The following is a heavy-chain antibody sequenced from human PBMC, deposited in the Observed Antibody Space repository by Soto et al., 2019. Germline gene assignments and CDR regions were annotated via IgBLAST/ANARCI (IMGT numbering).Heavy chain of an antibody. Sequence: SETLSLTGSVSCGSINRSPYCWDWIRQSPGKGLEWIGSIYETGRTNHNPLLKSRVTMTIDTSRNQFSLKLSSVTAADTAVYYCARGFIDGLLLWFGHHVGIGGVRFDPWGQGTLVTVSS. CDR1: CGSINRSPYC. J-gene: IGHJ5*02. D-gene: IGHD3-10*01. CDR2: IYETGRT. CDR3: ARGFIDGLLLWFGHHVGIGGVRFDP. V-gene: IGHV4-39*01.